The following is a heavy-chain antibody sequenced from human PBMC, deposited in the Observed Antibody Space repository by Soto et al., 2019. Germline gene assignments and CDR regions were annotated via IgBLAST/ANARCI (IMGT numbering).Heavy chain of an antibody. J-gene: IGHJ4*02. CDR3: AKSYDFWSGYLNPPVPDVHLSY. D-gene: IGHD3-3*01. V-gene: IGHV3-30*18. CDR2: ISYDGSNK. CDR1: GFTFSSYG. Sequence: GGSLRLSCAASGFTFSSYGMHWVRQAPGKGLEWVAVISYDGSNKYYADSVKGRFTISRDNSKNTLYLQMNSLRAEDTAVYYCAKSYDFWSGYLNPPVPDVHLSYWGQGTLVTVSS.